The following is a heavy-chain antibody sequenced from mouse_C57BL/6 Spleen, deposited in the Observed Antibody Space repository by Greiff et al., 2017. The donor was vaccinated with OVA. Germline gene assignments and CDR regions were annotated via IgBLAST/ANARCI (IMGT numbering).Heavy chain of an antibody. J-gene: IGHJ4*01. CDR2: INPSTGGT. Sequence: EVKLMESGPELVKPGASVKISCKASGYSFTGYYMHWVKQSSEKSLEWIGEINPSTGGTSYNQKFKGKATLTVDKSSSTAYMQLKSLTSEDSAVYYCARVYYSNYAMDYWGQGTSVTVSS. D-gene: IGHD2-5*01. CDR1: GYSFTGYY. V-gene: IGHV1-43*01. CDR3: ARVYYSNYAMDY.